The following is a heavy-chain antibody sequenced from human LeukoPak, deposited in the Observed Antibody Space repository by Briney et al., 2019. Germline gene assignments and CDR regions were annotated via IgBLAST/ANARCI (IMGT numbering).Heavy chain of an antibody. J-gene: IGHJ4*02. CDR1: GYTFTSYA. CDR3: ARDQVPYSSSWYGGSHLLYPQGPFDY. Sequence: EASVKVSCKASGYTFTSYAMHWVRQAPGQGLEWMGWISAYNGNTNYAQKLQGRVTMTTDTSTSTAYMELRSLRSDDTAVYYCARDQVPYSSSWYGGSHLLYPQGPFDYWGQGTLVTVSS. CDR2: ISAYNGNT. D-gene: IGHD6-13*01. V-gene: IGHV1-18*01.